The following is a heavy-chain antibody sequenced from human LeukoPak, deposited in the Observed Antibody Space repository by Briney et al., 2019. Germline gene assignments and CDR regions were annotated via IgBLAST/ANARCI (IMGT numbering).Heavy chain of an antibody. CDR3: ASRNDILTGHVFDF. D-gene: IGHD3-9*01. Sequence: RPSETLSLTCTVSGGSVSSSIYYWGWIRQPPGKGLEWIGSIYYSGSTSYNPSLKSRVTISVDTSKNQFSLKLTSVTAADTAVYYCASRNDILTGHVFDFWGQGTLVTVSS. CDR2: IYYSGST. V-gene: IGHV4-39*01. CDR1: GGSVSSSIYY. J-gene: IGHJ4*02.